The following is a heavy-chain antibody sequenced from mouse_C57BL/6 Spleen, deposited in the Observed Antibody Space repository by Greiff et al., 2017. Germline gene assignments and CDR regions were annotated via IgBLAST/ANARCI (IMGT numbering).Heavy chain of an antibody. V-gene: IGHV1-26*01. CDR3: ARWGGTYFDY. Sequence: EVQLQQSGPELVKPGASVKISCKASGYTFTDYYMNWVKQSHGKSLEWIGDINPNNGGTSYNQKFKGKATLTVDKSSSTAYMELRSLTSEDSAVXYCARWGGTYFDYWGQGTTLTVSS. CDR2: INPNNGGT. CDR1: GYTFTDYY. D-gene: IGHD4-1*01. J-gene: IGHJ2*01.